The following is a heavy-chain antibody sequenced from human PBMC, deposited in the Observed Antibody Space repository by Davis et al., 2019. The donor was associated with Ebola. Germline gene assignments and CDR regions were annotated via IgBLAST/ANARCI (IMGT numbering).Heavy chain of an antibody. J-gene: IGHJ3*02. D-gene: IGHD5-12*01. Sequence: PGGSLRLSCAASGFTFSTCWMTWVRQAPGKGLEWVANINEDGSEKHYVDSVKGRFTISRDNAKTSLYLQMSSLRAEDTAVYYCAKRLRGSDAFDIWGQGTMVTVSS. CDR2: INEDGSEK. CDR3: AKRLRGSDAFDI. CDR1: GFTFSTCW. V-gene: IGHV3-7*01.